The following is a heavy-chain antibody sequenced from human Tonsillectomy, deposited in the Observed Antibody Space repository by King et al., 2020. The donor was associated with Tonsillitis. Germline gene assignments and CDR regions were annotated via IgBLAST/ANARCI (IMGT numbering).Heavy chain of an antibody. CDR3: STATHYYDSSGYIPFAH. CDR1: GYRFSTFW. V-gene: IGHV5-51*01. D-gene: IGHD3-22*01. Sequence: EVQLVQSGAEVKKPGESLKISCKGSGYRFSTFWIGWVRQVPGKGLEWMGIIDPGDSDTRYSPSFQGQVTISVDKSISTAFLQWSSLKASDTAMYYCSTATHYYDSSGYIPFAHWGQGTLVTVSS. J-gene: IGHJ4*02. CDR2: IDPGDSDT.